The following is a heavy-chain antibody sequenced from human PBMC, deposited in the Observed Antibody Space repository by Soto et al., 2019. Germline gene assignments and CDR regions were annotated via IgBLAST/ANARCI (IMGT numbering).Heavy chain of an antibody. D-gene: IGHD1-7*01. CDR2: IYPGDSDT. J-gene: IGHJ6*02. CDR3: ARGDRYNWNYRSTYYYYGMDV. CDR1: GYTFTDYW. Sequence: PGESLKISCKGSGYTFTDYWIGWVRQLPGKGLEWMGIIYPGDSDTRYSPSFQGQVTISADKSISTAYLQWSSLKASDTAMYYCARGDRYNWNYRSTYYYYGMDVWGQGTTVTV. V-gene: IGHV5-51*01.